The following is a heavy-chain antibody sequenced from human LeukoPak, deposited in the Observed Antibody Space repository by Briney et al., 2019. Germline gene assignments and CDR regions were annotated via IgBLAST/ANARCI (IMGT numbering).Heavy chain of an antibody. J-gene: IGHJ4*02. Sequence: SQTLSLTCAISGDSVSSTAWNWIRQSPSRGLEWLGRTYYRSKWYNDYAVSVKSRITINPDTSKNQFSLQLNSVTPEDTAVYYCARGGKGYCTSSSCYFDYWGQGTLVTVSS. CDR3: ARGGKGYCTSSSCYFDY. CDR1: GDSVSSTA. CDR2: TYYRSKWYN. D-gene: IGHD2-2*01. V-gene: IGHV6-1*01.